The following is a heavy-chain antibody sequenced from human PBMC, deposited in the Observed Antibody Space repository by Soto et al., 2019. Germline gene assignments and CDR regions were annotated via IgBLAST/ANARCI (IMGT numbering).Heavy chain of an antibody. CDR1: GFTFTSSA. J-gene: IGHJ4*02. D-gene: IGHD5-12*01. V-gene: IGHV1-58*01. CDR2: IVVGSGKT. Sequence: SVKVSCKASGFTFTSSAVQWVRQARGQRLEWIGWIVVGSGKTNYAQRFHGRVTITADKSTSTVYMELYSLKSEDTAVYYCDRDLGSGYDPGDYWGQGTLVTVSS. CDR3: DRDLGSGYDPGDY.